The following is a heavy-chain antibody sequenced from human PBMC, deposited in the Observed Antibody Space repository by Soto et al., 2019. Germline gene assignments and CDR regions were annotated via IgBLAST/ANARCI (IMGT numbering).Heavy chain of an antibody. Sequence: ASETLSLTCTVSGGSISSSSYYWGWIRQPPGKGLEWIGSIYYSGSTYYNPSLKSRVTISVDTSKNQFSLKLSSVTAADTAVYYCARHGPSRNSSWLKNWFDPWGQGTLVTVSS. V-gene: IGHV4-39*01. CDR1: GGSISSSSYY. CDR3: ARHGPSRNSSWLKNWFDP. D-gene: IGHD6-13*01. J-gene: IGHJ5*02. CDR2: IYYSGST.